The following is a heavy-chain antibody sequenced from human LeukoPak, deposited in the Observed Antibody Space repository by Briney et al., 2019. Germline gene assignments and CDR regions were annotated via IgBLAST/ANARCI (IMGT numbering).Heavy chain of an antibody. CDR1: GYIFTNYA. Sequence: ASVKVSCKASGYIFTNYAMHWVRQAPGQRLEWMGWINGGNGNTKYSQEFQGRVTITRDTSASTAYMEVSSLRSEDMAVYYCARARYESRIRPKSRYDYYYYMDVWGKGTTVTVSS. J-gene: IGHJ6*03. D-gene: IGHD3-3*01. V-gene: IGHV1-3*03. CDR2: INGGNGNT. CDR3: ARARYESRIRPKSRYDYYYYMDV.